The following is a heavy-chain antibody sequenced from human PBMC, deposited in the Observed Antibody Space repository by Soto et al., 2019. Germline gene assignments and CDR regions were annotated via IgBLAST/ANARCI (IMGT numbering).Heavy chain of an antibody. Sequence: ASVKVSCKTSGDTFTDSSMHWVRQAPGQGLEWMGWINLNSGDTNYAEKFRGRVTMTRDTSIITAYMELTGLKSDDTAVYYCARDLGGYDLYGPDTWGQGTLVTVSS. J-gene: IGHJ5*02. CDR3: ARDLGGYDLYGPDT. V-gene: IGHV1-2*02. CDR1: GDTFTDSS. CDR2: INLNSGDT. D-gene: IGHD5-12*01.